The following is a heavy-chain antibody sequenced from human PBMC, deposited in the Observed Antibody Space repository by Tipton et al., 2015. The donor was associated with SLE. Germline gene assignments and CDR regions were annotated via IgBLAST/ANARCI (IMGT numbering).Heavy chain of an antibody. J-gene: IGHJ4*02. Sequence: TLSLTCTVPGGSISTYYWSWIRQPPGKGLEWIGYVYYSGTTSSNPSLKSRVSMSVDTSKNQFSLKLNSVTAADTAVYYCARDYGGNWGYFDYWGQGTLVTVSS. CDR1: GGSISTYY. D-gene: IGHD4-23*01. V-gene: IGHV4-59*01. CDR2: VYYSGTT. CDR3: ARDYGGNWGYFDY.